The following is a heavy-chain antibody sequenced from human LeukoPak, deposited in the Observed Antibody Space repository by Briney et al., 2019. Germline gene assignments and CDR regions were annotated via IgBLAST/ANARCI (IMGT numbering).Heavy chain of an antibody. CDR3: ARPYGSGSYGGDSRLDY. Sequence: GESLKISCKGSGYSFTSYWIGWVRQMPGKGLEWMGIIYPGDSDTRYSPSFQGQVTISADKSISTAYLQWSSLKASDIAMYYCARPYGSGSYGGDSRLDYWGQGTLVTVSS. J-gene: IGHJ4*02. D-gene: IGHD3-10*01. V-gene: IGHV5-51*01. CDR1: GYSFTSYW. CDR2: IYPGDSDT.